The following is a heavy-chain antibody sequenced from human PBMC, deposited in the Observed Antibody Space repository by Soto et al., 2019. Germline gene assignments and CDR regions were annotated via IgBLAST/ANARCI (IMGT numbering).Heavy chain of an antibody. CDR1: GGSFSGYY. J-gene: IGHJ4*02. Sequence: QVQLQQLGAGLLKPSETLSLTCAVYGGSFSGYYWSWIRQPPGKGLGWIGEINHSGSTNYNPSLKSRVTISVDTSKNQFSLKLSSVTAADTAVYYCARGQGDYWGQGTLVTVSS. V-gene: IGHV4-34*01. CDR3: ARGQGDY. CDR2: INHSGST.